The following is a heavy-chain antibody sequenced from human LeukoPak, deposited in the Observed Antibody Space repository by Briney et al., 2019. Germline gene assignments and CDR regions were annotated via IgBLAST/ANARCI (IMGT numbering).Heavy chain of an antibody. CDR1: GYTFTSYD. CDR2: MNPNSGNT. V-gene: IGHV1-8*01. Sequence: ASVKVSCTASGYTFTSYDINWVRQATGQGLEWMGWMNPNSGNTGYAQKFQGRVTMTRNTSISTAYMELSSLRSEDTAVYYCARITHAYYDFWSGYYYFDYWGQGTLVTVSS. CDR3: ARITHAYYDFWSGYYYFDY. D-gene: IGHD3-3*01. J-gene: IGHJ4*02.